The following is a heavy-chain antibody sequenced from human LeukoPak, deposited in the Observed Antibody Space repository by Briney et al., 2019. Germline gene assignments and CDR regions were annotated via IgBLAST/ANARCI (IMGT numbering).Heavy chain of an antibody. CDR3: ARVTGYVIEDYFDY. D-gene: IGHD3-22*01. CDR2: IYYSGST. CDR1: GGSISSYY. J-gene: IGHJ4*02. V-gene: IGHV4-59*01. Sequence: SETLSLTCTVSGGSISSYYWSWIRQPPGKGLEWIGYIYYSGSTNYNPSLKSRVTISVDTPKNQFSLKLRSVTAADTAVYYCARVTGYVIEDYFDYWGQGTLVTVSS.